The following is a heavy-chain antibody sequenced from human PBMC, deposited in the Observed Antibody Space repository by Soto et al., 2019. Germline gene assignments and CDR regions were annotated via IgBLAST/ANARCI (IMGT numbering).Heavy chain of an antibody. J-gene: IGHJ6*02. D-gene: IGHD2-15*01. V-gene: IGHV1-69*01. CDR3: AGGPKVVVVAATGYYYYYGMDV. CDR1: GGTFSSYG. CDR2: IIPIFGTT. Sequence: VQLVQSGAEVKKPGSSVKVSCKASGGTFSSYGINWVRQAPGQGLEWMGGIIPIFGTTYYAQRFQDRVTITADESTSTAYMELSRLRSEDTAVYYWAGGPKVVVVAATGYYYYYGMDVWGQGTTVTVSS.